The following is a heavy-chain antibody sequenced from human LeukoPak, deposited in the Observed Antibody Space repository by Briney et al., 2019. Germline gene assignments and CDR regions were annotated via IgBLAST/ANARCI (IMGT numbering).Heavy chain of an antibody. Sequence: GGSLRLSCEASGFTFSSYRMTWVRQAPGKGLEWVANIDEDGGEIYYVDSVKGRFTISRDNAKKSLFLQMNSLRAEDTSVYYCARVGTSSWYVWGQGTVVTVSS. CDR2: IDEDGGEI. CDR1: GFTFSSYR. J-gene: IGHJ4*02. CDR3: ARVGTSSWYV. D-gene: IGHD6-13*01. V-gene: IGHV3-7*01.